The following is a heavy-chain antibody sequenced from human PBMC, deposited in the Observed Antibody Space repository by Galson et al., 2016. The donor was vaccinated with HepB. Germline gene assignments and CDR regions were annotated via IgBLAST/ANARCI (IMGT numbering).Heavy chain of an antibody. V-gene: IGHV3-43D*03. CDR3: AKASGSDYFFEH. CDR2: INWDGSAA. D-gene: IGHD1-26*01. Sequence: SLRLSCAASGFTIEDYVIHWVRQAPGKGLEWVSLINWDGSAAFYTDSVKGRFTISRDNRKNSLYLQMNSLATEDTAFYFCAKASGSDYFFEHWGQGTLVTVSS. CDR1: GFTIEDYV. J-gene: IGHJ4*02.